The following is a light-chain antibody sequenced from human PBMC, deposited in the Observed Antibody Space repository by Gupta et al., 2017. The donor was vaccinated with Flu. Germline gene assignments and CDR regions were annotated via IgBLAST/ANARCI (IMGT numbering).Light chain of an antibody. CDR1: QSVSSS. CDR3: QQYGTPPRT. J-gene: IGKJ1*01. Sequence: DIVLTQSPATLSLSPGDRATLSCRASQSVSSSLAWYQQKPGQAPRLLNYGASSRATGIPDRFSGSGSGTDFTLTITRLEPEDFALYHCQQYGTPPRTFGQGTKVTIK. CDR2: GAS. V-gene: IGKV3-20*01.